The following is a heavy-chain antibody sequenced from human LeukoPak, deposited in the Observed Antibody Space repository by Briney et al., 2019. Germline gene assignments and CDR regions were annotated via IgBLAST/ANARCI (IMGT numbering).Heavy chain of an antibody. D-gene: IGHD3-22*01. CDR1: GFTFSSYS. Sequence: GGSLRLSCAASGFTFSSYSMNWVRQAPGKGLEWVSSISSRSSYIYYADSVKGRFTISRDNAKNSLYLQMNSLRAEDTAVYYCARALRITMIVVVPVFDYWGQGTLVTVSS. V-gene: IGHV3-21*01. CDR3: ARALRITMIVVVPVFDY. CDR2: ISSRSSYI. J-gene: IGHJ4*02.